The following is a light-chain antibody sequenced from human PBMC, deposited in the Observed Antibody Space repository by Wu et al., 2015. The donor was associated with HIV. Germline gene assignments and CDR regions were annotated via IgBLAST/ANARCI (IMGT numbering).Light chain of an antibody. Sequence: EIVMTQSPATLSVSPGEGATLSCRASQSISNNLAWYQQKPGQTPRLLIYGASARATGIPARFSGSGSGTAFTLTISSLQSEDLAVYYCQQYRDWSWTFGQGTKVEIK. CDR1: QSISNN. CDR3: QQYRDWSWT. CDR2: GAS. J-gene: IGKJ1*01. V-gene: IGKV3-15*01.